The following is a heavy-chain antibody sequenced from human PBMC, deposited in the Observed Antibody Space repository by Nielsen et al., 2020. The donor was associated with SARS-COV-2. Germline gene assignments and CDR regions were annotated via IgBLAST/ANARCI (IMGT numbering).Heavy chain of an antibody. CDR3: ATVPGRSFCDGAACFSYFQH. V-gene: IGHV3-30*02. CDR2: IRSDGSRE. D-gene: IGHD2-21*02. J-gene: IGHJ1*01. Sequence: GESLKISCAASGFTFSDHAMHWVRQTPHMGLQWVTFIRSDGSREWYADSVKGRFAVSRDNSKNTVYLEMNSLRPEDTAIYFCATVPGRSFCDGAACFSYFQHWGRGTLVTVSS. CDR1: GFTFSDHA.